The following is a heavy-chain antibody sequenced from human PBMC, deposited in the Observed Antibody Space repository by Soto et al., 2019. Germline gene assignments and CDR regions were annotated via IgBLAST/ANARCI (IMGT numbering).Heavy chain of an antibody. D-gene: IGHD4-17*01. CDR2: IGTSSSYI. CDR3: ARDSVRDYLYYYYGMDV. Sequence: GGSLILSCAASGFTFSSYTMNWVRQAPGRGLEWVSSIGTSSSYIYYADSVKGRFTISRDNAKNSLFLQMNSLRADDTAVYYCARDSVRDYLYYYYGMDVCGQGTTVTVS. CDR1: GFTFSSYT. J-gene: IGHJ6*02. V-gene: IGHV3-21*01.